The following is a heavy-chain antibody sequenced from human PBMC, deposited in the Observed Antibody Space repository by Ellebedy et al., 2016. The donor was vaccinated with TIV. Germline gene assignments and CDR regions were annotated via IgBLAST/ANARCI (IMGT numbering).Heavy chain of an antibody. CDR2: IDYSGDT. CDR1: GGSFSGYY. Sequence: MPSETLSLTCAVYGGSFSGYYWSWIRQPPGKGLEWIGYIDYSGDTNYNPSLKSRVSISVDTSKNQFALKLNSVTTADTAVYYCERDRRFREVIAARRGDYYYYGMDVWGQGTTVTVSS. D-gene: IGHD6-6*01. V-gene: IGHV4-59*01. J-gene: IGHJ6*02. CDR3: ERDRRFREVIAARRGDYYYYGMDV.